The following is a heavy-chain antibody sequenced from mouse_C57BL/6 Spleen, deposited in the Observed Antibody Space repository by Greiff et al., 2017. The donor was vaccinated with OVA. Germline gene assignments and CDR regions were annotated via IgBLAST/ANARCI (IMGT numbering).Heavy chain of an antibody. CDR1: GYAFSSYW. J-gene: IGHJ4*01. V-gene: IGHV1-80*01. Sequence: VKLQESGAELVKPGASVKISCKASGYAFSSYWMNWVKQRPGKGLEWIGQIYPGDGDTNYNGKFKGKATLTADKSSSTAYMQLSSLTSEDSAVYFCARRGYSNPFYAMDYWGQGTSVTVSS. D-gene: IGHD2-5*01. CDR3: ARRGYSNPFYAMDY. CDR2: IYPGDGDT.